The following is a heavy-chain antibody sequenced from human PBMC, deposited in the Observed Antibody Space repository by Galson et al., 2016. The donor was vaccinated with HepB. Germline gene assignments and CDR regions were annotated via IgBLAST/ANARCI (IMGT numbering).Heavy chain of an antibody. CDR3: AKPRRYNHDALHI. D-gene: IGHD5-18*01. Sequence: SLRLSCAASGFPFTTSALNWVRQAPGKGLQWVSFISGSGTTTFYTDSVKGRFTISRDNSKNMLYLQMDSLRAEGTAVYSCAKPRRYNHDALHIWGQGTMVTVSS. CDR1: GFPFTTSA. V-gene: IGHV3-23*01. J-gene: IGHJ3*02. CDR2: ISGSGTTT.